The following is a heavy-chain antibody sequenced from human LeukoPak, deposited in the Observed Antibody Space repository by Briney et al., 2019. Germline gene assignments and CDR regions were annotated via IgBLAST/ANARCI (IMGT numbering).Heavy chain of an antibody. Sequence: GGSLRLSCATSGLAFSNYAMTWVRQAPGKGLEWVSGISGSGGNTYYADSVKGQFTISRDNSKNTLYLQMNSLRVEDTAIYYCAKSGDGYSSSRPYFFDYWGQGTLVTVSS. CDR1: GLAFSNYA. J-gene: IGHJ4*02. CDR3: AKSGDGYSSSRPYFFDY. CDR2: ISGSGGNT. D-gene: IGHD6-13*01. V-gene: IGHV3-23*01.